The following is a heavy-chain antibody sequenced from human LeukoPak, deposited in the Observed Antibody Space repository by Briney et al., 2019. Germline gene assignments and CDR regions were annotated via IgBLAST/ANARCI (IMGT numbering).Heavy chain of an antibody. CDR3: ARISTRGRGFDY. D-gene: IGHD2-2*01. Sequence: ASVKVSCKASGYTFTGYYRHWVRQAPGQGLEWMGWINPNSGGTNFAQKFQGRVTMTRDTSISTAYMELSRLRSDDTAVYYCARISTRGRGFDYWGQGTLVSVSS. J-gene: IGHJ4*02. V-gene: IGHV1-2*02. CDR2: INPNSGGT. CDR1: GYTFTGYY.